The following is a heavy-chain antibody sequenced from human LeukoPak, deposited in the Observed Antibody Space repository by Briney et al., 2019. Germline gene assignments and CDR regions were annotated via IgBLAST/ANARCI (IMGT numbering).Heavy chain of an antibody. CDR1: GFSFSSYE. CDR3: ARGPRFDP. Sequence: GGSLRLSCAASGFSFSSYEMNWVRQAPGKGLEWVSYISGSGSTIYYADSVKGRFTISRDNAKNSLHLQMNSLRAEDTAVYYCARGPRFDPWGQGTLVTVSS. J-gene: IGHJ5*02. CDR2: ISGSGSTI. V-gene: IGHV3-48*03.